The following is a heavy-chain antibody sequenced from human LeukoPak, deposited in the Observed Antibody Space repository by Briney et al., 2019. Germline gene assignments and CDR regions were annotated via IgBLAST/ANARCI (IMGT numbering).Heavy chain of an antibody. CDR1: RFTFSDYG. Sequence: GGSLRLSCAASRFTFSDYGMHWVRQAPGKGLEWVAFIRFDGSKQNYADSVKGRFTISRDNSRNTLYLHMNSLRADDTAVYHCAKEPLDRYQRLGWYLDYWGQGSLVTVSS. CDR2: IRFDGSKQ. D-gene: IGHD5-24*01. V-gene: IGHV3-30*02. J-gene: IGHJ4*02. CDR3: AKEPLDRYQRLGWYLDY.